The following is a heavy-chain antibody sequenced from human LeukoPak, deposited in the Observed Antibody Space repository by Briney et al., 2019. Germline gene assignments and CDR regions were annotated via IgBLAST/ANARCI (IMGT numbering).Heavy chain of an antibody. V-gene: IGHV4-34*01. J-gene: IGHJ2*01. CDR1: GGSFSGYY. Sequence: SETLSLTCAVYGGSFSGYYWSWIRQPPGKGLEWIGEINHSGSTDYNPSLKSRVTISVDTSKNQISLKLSSVTAADTAVYYCARQQKINWGNYWYFDLWGRGTLVTVSP. CDR3: ARQQKINWGNYWYFDL. D-gene: IGHD3-16*01. CDR2: INHSGST.